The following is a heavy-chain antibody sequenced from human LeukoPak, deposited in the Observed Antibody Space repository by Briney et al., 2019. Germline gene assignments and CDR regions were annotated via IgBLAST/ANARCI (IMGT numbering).Heavy chain of an antibody. Sequence: GGSLRLSCAASGFTFSSYTMNWVRQAPGKGLKWVSSISSSSSYINYADSVKGRFTISSDNAKNSLFLQMNSLRAEDTAVYCCARATSDNILTGYYSPWGQGTLVTVSS. J-gene: IGHJ5*02. CDR1: GFTFSSYT. V-gene: IGHV3-21*01. CDR2: ISSSSSYI. D-gene: IGHD3-9*01. CDR3: ARATSDNILTGYYSP.